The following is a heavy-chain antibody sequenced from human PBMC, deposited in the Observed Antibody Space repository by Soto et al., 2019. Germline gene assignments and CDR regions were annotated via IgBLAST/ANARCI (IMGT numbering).Heavy chain of an antibody. CDR2: IYYSGST. CDR1: GGSISSYY. Sequence: PSETLSLTCTVSGGSISSYYWSWIRQPPGKGLEWIGYIYYSGSTNYNPSLKSRVTISVDTSKNQFSLKLSSVTAADTAVYYCARMTAVGTALDYWGQGTLVTVSS. D-gene: IGHD5-18*01. CDR3: ARMTAVGTALDY. J-gene: IGHJ4*02. V-gene: IGHV4-59*01.